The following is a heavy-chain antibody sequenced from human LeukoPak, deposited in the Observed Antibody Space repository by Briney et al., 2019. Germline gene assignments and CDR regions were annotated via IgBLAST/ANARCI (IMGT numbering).Heavy chain of an antibody. D-gene: IGHD2-15*01. CDR1: GDSIRRYY. V-gene: IGHV4-59*08. J-gene: IGHJ4*01. Sequence: SETLSLTCTVSGDSIRRYYWNWIRRPPGKGLEWIGYIYYTGSTSYNPSLKSRVTISLDTSKSQFSLRLSSVTAADTAVYYCGSFGSIVHVPLTWGQGTLVTVSS. CDR2: IYYTGST. CDR3: GSFGSIVHVPLT.